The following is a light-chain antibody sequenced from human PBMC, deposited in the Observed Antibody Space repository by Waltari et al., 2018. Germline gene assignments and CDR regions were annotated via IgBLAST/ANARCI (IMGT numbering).Light chain of an antibody. J-gene: IGLJ2*01. CDR1: TSDIGAYDL. Sequence: HSALTQPASVSGSPGQSISISCAGTTSDIGAYDLVSWYQKYPGKAPKLIIYEVKKRPSDISPRFSASKSGDTASLTISGLQAEDEAEYYCPSYVNSFALVFGGGTKVSVL. V-gene: IGLV2-14*01. CDR2: EVK. CDR3: PSYVNSFALV.